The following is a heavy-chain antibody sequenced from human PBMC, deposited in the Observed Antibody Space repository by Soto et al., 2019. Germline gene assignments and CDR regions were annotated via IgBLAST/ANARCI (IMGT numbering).Heavy chain of an antibody. V-gene: IGHV3-30-3*01. CDR3: ARFPIQWLPYPHPGPNFDY. Sequence: QVKLVESGGGVVQPGRSLRLSCAASGFTFSSYAMHWVRQAPGKGLEWVAVISYDGSNKYYADSVKGRFTISRDNSKNTLDLQMNSLRAEDTAVYYCARFPIQWLPYPHPGPNFDYWGQGTLVTVSS. D-gene: IGHD6-19*01. CDR1: GFTFSSYA. CDR2: ISYDGSNK. J-gene: IGHJ4*02.